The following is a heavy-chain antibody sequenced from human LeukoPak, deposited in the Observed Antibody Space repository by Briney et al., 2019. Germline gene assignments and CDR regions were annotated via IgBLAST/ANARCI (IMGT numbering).Heavy chain of an antibody. J-gene: IGHJ4*02. Sequence: SPSETLSLTCTVSGYSISSGYYWGWIRQPPGKGLEWIGSIYHSGSTYYNPSLKSRVTISVDTSKNQFSLKLSSVTAADTAVYYCARVPPRNYDSSGYYYVGHYFDYWGQGTLVTVSS. CDR1: GYSISSGYY. D-gene: IGHD3-22*01. V-gene: IGHV4-38-2*02. CDR2: IYHSGST. CDR3: ARVPPRNYDSSGYYYVGHYFDY.